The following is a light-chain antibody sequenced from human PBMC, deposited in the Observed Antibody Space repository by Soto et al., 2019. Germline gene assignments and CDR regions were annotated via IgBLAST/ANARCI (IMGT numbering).Light chain of an antibody. J-gene: IGKJ4*02. V-gene: IGKV1-33*01. CDR3: QKFDSLPLT. Sequence: IHMTHSPSSLSASVCYTITLTFRSSQGIRTDLGWYQQKPGKAPVLLISGASNLETGVPSRFSGSGSGTDFSFTISGLQPEDIATYFCQKFDSLPLTFGGGTKVDIK. CDR1: QGIRTD. CDR2: GAS.